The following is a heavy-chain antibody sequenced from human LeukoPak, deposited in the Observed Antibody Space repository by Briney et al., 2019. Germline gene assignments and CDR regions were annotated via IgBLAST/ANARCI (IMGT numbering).Heavy chain of an antibody. D-gene: IGHD3-22*01. V-gene: IGHV4-39*07. J-gene: IGHJ4*02. Sequence: PSETLSLTCTVSGGSISSSSYYWGWIRQPPGKGLEWIGSIYYSGSTYYNPSLKSRVTISVDTSKNQFSLKLSSVTAADTAVYYCARDSPGYYYDSSGYDAPYYFDYWGQGTLVTVSS. CDR2: IYYSGST. CDR3: ARDSPGYYYDSSGYDAPYYFDY. CDR1: GGSISSSSYY.